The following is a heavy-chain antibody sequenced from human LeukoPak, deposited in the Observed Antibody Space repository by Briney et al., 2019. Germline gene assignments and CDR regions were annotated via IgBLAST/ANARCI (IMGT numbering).Heavy chain of an antibody. J-gene: IGHJ4*02. CDR1: GFSLRNSGEA. CDR2: INWNDDK. Sequence: SGPTLVNPTQTLTLTCTFSGFSLRNSGEAVGWIRQPPGKALKLLAVINWNDDKRYTPSLKSRLTITKDTSKNQVVLKMTNMDPVDTATYFCAHRHMPAVPGVFEYWGQGTLVTVSS. V-gene: IGHV2-5*01. CDR3: AHRHMPAVPGVFEY. D-gene: IGHD6-19*01.